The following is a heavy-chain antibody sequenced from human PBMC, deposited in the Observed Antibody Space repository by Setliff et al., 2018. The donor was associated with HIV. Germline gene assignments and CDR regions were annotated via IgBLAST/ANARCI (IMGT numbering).Heavy chain of an antibody. Sequence: GASVKVSCKASGYTFTGHYIHWVRQAPGQGLEWMGRINPNSGGTNYAQKFQGRFTMTRDTSISTAYMELSRLRSDDTALYYCVRDIKYASGSSYLGPSPGFDYWGQGTLVTVSS. D-gene: IGHD3-10*01. CDR2: INPNSGGT. CDR3: VRDIKYASGSSYLGPSPGFDY. CDR1: GYTFTGHY. J-gene: IGHJ4*02. V-gene: IGHV1-2*06.